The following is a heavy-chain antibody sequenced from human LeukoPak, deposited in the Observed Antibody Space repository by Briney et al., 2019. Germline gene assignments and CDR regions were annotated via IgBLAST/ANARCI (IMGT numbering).Heavy chain of an antibody. Sequence: SVKVSCKASGGTFSSYAISWVRQAPGQGLEWMGRVIPIFGTANYAQKFQGRVTITADESTSTAYMELSSLRTEDTVVYYCARDKVRGSWFDPWGQGTLVTVSS. CDR3: ARDKVRGSWFDP. J-gene: IGHJ5*02. V-gene: IGHV1-69*15. CDR2: VIPIFGTA. D-gene: IGHD3-10*01. CDR1: GGTFSSYA.